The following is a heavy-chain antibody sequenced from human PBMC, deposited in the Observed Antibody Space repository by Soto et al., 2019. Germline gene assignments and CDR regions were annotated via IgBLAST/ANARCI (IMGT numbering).Heavy chain of an antibody. V-gene: IGHV3-21*01. J-gene: IGHJ6*02. CDR3: ARDFSSIVVVTAIHYYYYGMDV. D-gene: IGHD2-21*02. CDR2: ISSSSSYI. Sequence: EVQLVESGGGLVKPGGSLRLSCAASGFTFSSYSMNWVRQAPGKGLEWVASISSSSSYIYYADSVKGRFTISRDNAKNSLYLQMNSLRAEDTAVYYCARDFSSIVVVTAIHYYYYGMDVWGQGTTVTVSS. CDR1: GFTFSSYS.